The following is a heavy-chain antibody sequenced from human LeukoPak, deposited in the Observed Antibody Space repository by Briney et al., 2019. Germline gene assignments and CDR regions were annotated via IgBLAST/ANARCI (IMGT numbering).Heavy chain of an antibody. J-gene: IGHJ4*02. CDR3: ARSKALRLDDIYY. CDR1: GYTFTSYG. D-gene: IGHD3-9*01. Sequence: SVKVSCKASGYTFTSYGISWVRQAPGQGLEWMGGIIPIFGTANYAQKFQGRVTITADESTSTAYMELSSLRSEDTAVYYCARSKALRLDDIYYWGQGTLVTVSS. V-gene: IGHV1-69*13. CDR2: IIPIFGTA.